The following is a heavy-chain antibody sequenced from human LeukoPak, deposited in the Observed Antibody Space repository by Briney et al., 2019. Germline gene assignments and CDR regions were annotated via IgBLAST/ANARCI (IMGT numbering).Heavy chain of an antibody. Sequence: PSETLSLTCTVSGGSISSYYWSWIRQPPGMGLEWIGYIYYSGSTNYNPSLKSRVTISVDTSKNQFSLKLSSVTAADTAVYYCARQSSEYYYGSGSYLGYWGQGTLVTVSS. CDR3: ARQSSEYYYGSGSYLGY. D-gene: IGHD3-10*01. CDR1: GGSISSYY. CDR2: IYYSGST. V-gene: IGHV4-59*08. J-gene: IGHJ4*02.